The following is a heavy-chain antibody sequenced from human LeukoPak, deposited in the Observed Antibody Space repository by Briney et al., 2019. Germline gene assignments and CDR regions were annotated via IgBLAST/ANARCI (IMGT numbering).Heavy chain of an antibody. CDR1: GGSISSSS. J-gene: IGHJ6*04. CDR2: ISSSSSYI. Sequence: ETLSLTCTVSGGSISSSSYYWGWIRQPPGKGLEWVSSISSSSSYIYYADSVKGRFTISRDDAKNSLYLQMNSLRAEDTAVYYCARDNGDVVAPLMDVWGKGTTVTISS. CDR3: ARDNGDVVAPLMDV. D-gene: IGHD2-21*01. V-gene: IGHV3-21*01.